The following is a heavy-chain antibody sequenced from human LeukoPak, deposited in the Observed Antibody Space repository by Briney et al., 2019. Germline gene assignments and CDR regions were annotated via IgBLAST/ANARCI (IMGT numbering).Heavy chain of an antibody. CDR3: ARYIVATPTDAFDI. CDR1: GYTFTGYY. CDR2: INTNTGNP. Sequence: ASVKVSCKASGYTFTGYYMHWVRQAPGQGLEWMGWINTNTGNPTYAQGFTGRFVFSLDTSVGTAYLQISSLKAEDTAVYYCARYIVATPTDAFDIWGQGTMVTVSS. J-gene: IGHJ3*02. V-gene: IGHV7-4-1*02. D-gene: IGHD5-12*01.